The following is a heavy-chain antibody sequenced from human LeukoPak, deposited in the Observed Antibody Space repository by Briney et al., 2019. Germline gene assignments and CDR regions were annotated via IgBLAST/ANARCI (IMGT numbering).Heavy chain of an antibody. J-gene: IGHJ4*02. CDR3: AMGPYYYDSSGYYY. CDR1: GFTFSSYA. CDR2: INSDGSST. D-gene: IGHD3-22*01. V-gene: IGHV3-74*01. Sequence: PGGSLRLSCAASGFTFSSYAMSWVRQAPGKGLVWVSRINSDGSSTSYADSVMGRFTISRDNAKNTLYLQMNSLRAEDTAVYYCAMGPYYYDSSGYYYWGQGTLVTVSS.